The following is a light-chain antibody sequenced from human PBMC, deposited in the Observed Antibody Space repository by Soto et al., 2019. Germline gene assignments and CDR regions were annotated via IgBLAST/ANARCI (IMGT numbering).Light chain of an antibody. CDR1: SSNIGAGHD. CDR2: GHS. V-gene: IGLV1-40*01. Sequence: QSVLTQPPSVSGAPGQRVTISCTGSSSNIGAGHDVHWYQQVPGRAPKLLVYGHSRRPSGVPDRFSGSTSDTSSSLAITGLQAEDEAYYYCQSYDNGLRVFGGGTKLTVL. CDR3: QSYDNGLRV. J-gene: IGLJ2*01.